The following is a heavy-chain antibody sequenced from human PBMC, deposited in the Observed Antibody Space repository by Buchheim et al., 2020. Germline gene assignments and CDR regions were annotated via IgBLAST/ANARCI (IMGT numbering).Heavy chain of an antibody. D-gene: IGHD1-1*01. Sequence: VQLQQWGAGLLKPSETLSLTCAVYGGSFSGYYWSWIRQPPGKGLEWIGYIYYSGSTYYNPSLKSRVTISVDTSKNQFSLKLSSVTAADTAVYYCARGPIGTPRNAMDVWGQGTT. J-gene: IGHJ6*02. CDR2: IYYSGST. CDR1: GGSFSGYY. V-gene: IGHV4-34*01. CDR3: ARGPIGTPRNAMDV.